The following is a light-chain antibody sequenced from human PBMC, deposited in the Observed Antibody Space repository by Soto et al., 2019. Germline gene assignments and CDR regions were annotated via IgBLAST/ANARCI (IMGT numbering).Light chain of an antibody. Sequence: EFVLTQSPDTLSVSPGDRATLSCRASQSVGRDYLARYQQKPGQAPRLLIHGASNRATDIPDRFSGSGSGTDFTLSISRLEPEDFAVYYCQQYAKSPITFGQ. J-gene: IGKJ5*01. CDR3: QQYAKSPIT. V-gene: IGKV3-20*01. CDR2: GAS. CDR1: QSVGRDY.